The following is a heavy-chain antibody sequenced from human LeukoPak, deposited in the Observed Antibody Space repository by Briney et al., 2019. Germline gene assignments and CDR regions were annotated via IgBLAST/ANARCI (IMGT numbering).Heavy chain of an antibody. CDR3: ARENRYSDY. J-gene: IGHJ4*02. V-gene: IGHV1-2*02. Sequence: ASVTVSCKASGYTFTHYRLHWVRQAHGQGLEWMGWVNPDSGGTNYQQNFQGRVTMTRDTSISTVYMELSRLRSDDTAVYYCARENRYSDYWGQGTLVTVSS. CDR1: GYTFTHYR. D-gene: IGHD1-14*01. CDR2: VNPDSGGT.